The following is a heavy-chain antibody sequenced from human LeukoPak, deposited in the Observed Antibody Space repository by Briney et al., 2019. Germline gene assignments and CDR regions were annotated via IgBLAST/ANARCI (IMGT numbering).Heavy chain of an antibody. CDR1: GFIFSTYS. CDR2: ISASGGDT. V-gene: IGHV3-23*01. D-gene: IGHD2-8*01. J-gene: IGHJ5*02. CDR3: AKDVRRCNGACT. Sequence: WGSLRLSCAASGFIFSTYSFSWVRQAPGKGLEWVSGISASGGDTFYADSVKGRFTISRDNSKNTLSLQMNSLRVEDTAIYYCAKDVRRCNGACTWGQGTLVTVSP.